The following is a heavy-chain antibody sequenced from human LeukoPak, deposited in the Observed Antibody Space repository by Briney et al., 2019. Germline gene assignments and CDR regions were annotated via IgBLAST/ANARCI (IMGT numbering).Heavy chain of an antibody. V-gene: IGHV4-34*01. Sequence: PSETLSLTCAVYGGSFSGYYWSWIRQPPGKGLEWIGEINHSGSTYYNPSLKSRVTISADTSKNQFSLKLSSVTAADTAVYYCARESSSSTYNWFDPWGQGTLVTVSS. CDR2: INHSGST. D-gene: IGHD6-6*01. CDR1: GGSFSGYY. CDR3: ARESSSSTYNWFDP. J-gene: IGHJ5*02.